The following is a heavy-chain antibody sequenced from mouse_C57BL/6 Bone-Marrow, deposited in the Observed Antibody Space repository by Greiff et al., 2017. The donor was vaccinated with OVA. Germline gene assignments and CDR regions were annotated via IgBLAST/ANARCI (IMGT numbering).Heavy chain of an antibody. D-gene: IGHD2-3*01. CDR3: ARIYDGYPYAMDY. J-gene: IGHJ4*01. CDR2: INASSGYT. CDR1: GYTFTSYW. Sequence: QVQLKESGAELAKPGASVKLSCKASGYTFTSYWRGGVKGRPAPRVEWIGYINASSGYTKYNQKFKDKATLTADKSSSTAYMQLSSLTYEDSAVYYCARIYDGYPYAMDYWGQGTSVTVSS. V-gene: IGHV1-7*01.